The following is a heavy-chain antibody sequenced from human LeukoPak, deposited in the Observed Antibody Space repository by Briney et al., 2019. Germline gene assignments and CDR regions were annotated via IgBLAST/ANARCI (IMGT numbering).Heavy chain of an antibody. Sequence: PGGSLRLSCAASGFTFSSYAMTWVRQAPGKGLEWVSSITGSGSSTYYADSVKGRFTISRDNSKNTLYVQMNSLRAEDTAVYYCAKCSGGSCYYYGMDVWGQGTTVTVSS. V-gene: IGHV3-23*01. CDR1: GFTFSSYA. J-gene: IGHJ6*01. CDR3: AKCSGGSCYYYGMDV. D-gene: IGHD2-15*01. CDR2: ITGSGSST.